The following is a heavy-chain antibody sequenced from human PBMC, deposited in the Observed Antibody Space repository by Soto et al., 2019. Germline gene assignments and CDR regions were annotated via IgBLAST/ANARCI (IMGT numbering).Heavy chain of an antibody. CDR3: AKVFYDYDSSGYYYFDY. CDR2: ISGSGSTI. J-gene: IGHJ4*02. Sequence: PGGSLRLSCAASGFTFSSYAVSWVRQAPGKGPEWISSISGSGSTIYYADSVKGRFTISRDNSKNTLYLQMSNLRAEATAVYYWAKVFYDYDSSGYYYFDYWGQGTLVTVSS. V-gene: IGHV3-23*01. D-gene: IGHD3-22*01. CDR1: GFTFSSYA.